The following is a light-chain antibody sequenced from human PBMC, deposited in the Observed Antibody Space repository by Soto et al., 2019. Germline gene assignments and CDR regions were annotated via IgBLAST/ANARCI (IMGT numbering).Light chain of an antibody. J-gene: IGKJ3*01. CDR3: QQYNSYSF. CDR1: QSISSW. CDR2: KAS. Sequence: DIQMTKSPSTLSASVGDRVTITCRASQSISSWLAWYQQKPGKAPKLLIYKASSLESGVPSRFSGSGSGTEFTLTISSLQPDDFATYYCQQYNSYSFFGPGTKVDIK. V-gene: IGKV1-5*03.